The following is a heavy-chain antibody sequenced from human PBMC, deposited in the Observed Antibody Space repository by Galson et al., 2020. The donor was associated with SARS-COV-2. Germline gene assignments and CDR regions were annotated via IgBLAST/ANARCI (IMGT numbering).Heavy chain of an antibody. CDR2: IYDSGTA. Sequence: SQTLSLTCTVSGDSIPSRSYYWGWIRQPPGKGLEWIGTIYDSGTAYYNPSIKSRVTILVDTSKNQFSLRLRSVTAADTAVYYCARVVMSTFGGATVVPGYFDSWGQGTLVSVSS. V-gene: IGHV4-39*07. D-gene: IGHD3-16*02. J-gene: IGHJ4*02. CDR1: GDSIPSRSYY. CDR3: ARVVMSTFGGATVVPGYFDS.